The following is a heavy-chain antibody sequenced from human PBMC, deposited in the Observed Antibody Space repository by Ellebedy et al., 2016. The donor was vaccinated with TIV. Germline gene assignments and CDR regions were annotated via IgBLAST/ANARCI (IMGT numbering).Heavy chain of an antibody. Sequence: GESLKISCAASGFTLSNYWMHWVRQAPGKGLVWVSRINSDGSNTSYVDSVKGRFTISRDSAKNTLYLQMNVLRAEDTAVYYCARGVVGAGNGNEYWGRGTLVTVSS. J-gene: IGHJ4*02. CDR3: ARGVVGAGNGNEY. CDR2: INSDGSNT. D-gene: IGHD2-15*01. CDR1: GFTLSNYW. V-gene: IGHV3-74*01.